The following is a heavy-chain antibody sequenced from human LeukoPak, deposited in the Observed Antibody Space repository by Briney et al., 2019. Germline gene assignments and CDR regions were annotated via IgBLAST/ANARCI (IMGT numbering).Heavy chain of an antibody. CDR3: GTLLSNGPFDY. V-gene: IGHV1-2*02. Sequence: ASVKVSCKASGYTFTGYYMYWVRQAPEQGLEWMGYIYPNSGATKYAQKFQGRVTMTRDTSISTAYMELSGLRSDDTAVYYCGTLLSNGPFDYWGQGSLVTVSS. J-gene: IGHJ4*02. CDR2: IYPNSGAT. CDR1: GYTFTGYY.